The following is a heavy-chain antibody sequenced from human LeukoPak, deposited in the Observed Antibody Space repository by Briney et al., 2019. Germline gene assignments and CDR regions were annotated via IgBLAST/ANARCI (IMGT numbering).Heavy chain of an antibody. CDR2: ISWNSGSI. J-gene: IGHJ4*02. CDR1: GFTFDDYA. V-gene: IGHV3-9*01. D-gene: IGHD3-22*01. CDR3: AKEISGYYYDSSGAIFDY. Sequence: GGSLRLSCAASGFTFDDYAMHWVRQAPGKGLEWVSGISWNSGSIGYADSVKGRFTISRDNAKNSLYLQMNSLRAEDTALYYCAKEISGYYYDSSGAIFDYWGQGTLVTVSS.